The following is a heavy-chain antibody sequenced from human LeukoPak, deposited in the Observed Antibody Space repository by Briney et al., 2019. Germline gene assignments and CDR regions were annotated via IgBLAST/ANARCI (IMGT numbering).Heavy chain of an antibody. CDR2: MNPNSGNT. J-gene: IGHJ6*03. CDR3: ARVAYYDFWSGHYYYYYYMDV. Sequence: ASVRVSCKASGYTFTSYDINWVRQATGQGLEWMGWMNPNSGNTGYAQKFQGRVTMTRNTSISTAYMELSSLRSEDTAVYYCARVAYYDFWSGHYYYYYYMDVWGKGTTATVSS. D-gene: IGHD3-3*01. V-gene: IGHV1-8*01. CDR1: GYTFTSYD.